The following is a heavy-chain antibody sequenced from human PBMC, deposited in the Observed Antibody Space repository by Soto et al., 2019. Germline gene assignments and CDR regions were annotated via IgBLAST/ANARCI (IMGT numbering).Heavy chain of an antibody. CDR1: GGSISSSSYS. CDR3: GRQPGHCGSTTCFGYYSVDV. V-gene: IGHV4-39*01. D-gene: IGHD2-2*01. Sequence: QLQLQESGPRLVKPSETLSLTCSVSGGSISSSSYSWGWIRQPPGKGLEWIGTIYYSGRTHYNPSREGRVAISADTPNNQLSLRLSSVTAADTAVYYCGRQPGHCGSTTCFGYYSVDVWGQGTTVTVS. CDR2: IYYSGRT. J-gene: IGHJ6*02.